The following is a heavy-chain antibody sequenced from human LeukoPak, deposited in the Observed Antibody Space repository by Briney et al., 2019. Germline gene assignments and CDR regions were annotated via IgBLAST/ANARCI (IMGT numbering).Heavy chain of an antibody. Sequence: GGSLRLSCAASGFTFSSYSMNWVRQAPGKGLEWVSGISGSGGSTYYADSVKGRFTISRDNSKNTLYLQMNSLRAEDTAVYYCAKEVVDTAMVTPIDYWGQGTLVTVSS. V-gene: IGHV3-23*01. J-gene: IGHJ4*02. D-gene: IGHD5-18*01. CDR2: ISGSGGST. CDR3: AKEVVDTAMVTPIDY. CDR1: GFTFSSYS.